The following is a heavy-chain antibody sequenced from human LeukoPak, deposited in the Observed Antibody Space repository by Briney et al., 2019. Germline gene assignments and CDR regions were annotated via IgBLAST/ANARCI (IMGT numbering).Heavy chain of an antibody. J-gene: IGHJ6*02. Sequence: GGSLRLSCAASGFTFSRYWMSWVRQAPGKGLEWVANIKEEGSEKYYVDSVKGRFTISRDNAKNSLYLQMNSLRAEDTAVYYCAREAVHGSTSCYFCDYYYGMDVWGQGTTVTVSS. CDR3: AREAVHGSTSCYFCDYYYGMDV. V-gene: IGHV3-7*01. CDR2: IKEEGSEK. D-gene: IGHD2-2*01. CDR1: GFTFSRYW.